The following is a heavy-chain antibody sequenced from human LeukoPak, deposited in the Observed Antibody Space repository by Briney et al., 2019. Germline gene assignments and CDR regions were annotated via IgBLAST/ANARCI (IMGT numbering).Heavy chain of an antibody. J-gene: IGHJ4*02. V-gene: IGHV3-33*01. Sequence: GGSLGLSCAASGFTFSSYGMHWVRQAPGKGLEWVAVIWYDGSNKYYADSVKGRFTISRDNSKNTLYLQMNSLRAEDTAVYYCARDRSIAAAGNFDYWGQGTLVTVSS. CDR3: ARDRSIAAAGNFDY. CDR1: GFTFSSYG. D-gene: IGHD6-13*01. CDR2: IWYDGSNK.